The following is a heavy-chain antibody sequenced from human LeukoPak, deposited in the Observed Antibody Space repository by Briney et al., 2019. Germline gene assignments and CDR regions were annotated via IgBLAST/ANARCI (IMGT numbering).Heavy chain of an antibody. CDR2: ISGSGGST. J-gene: IGHJ4*02. CDR1: GFTLSSYP. Sequence: GGSLTLSCAASGFTLSSYPMSCVRQAPGKGLEWVSTISGSGGSTDYADSVKGRFTISRDNSKNTLYLQMNSLRAEDTAVYYCAKAYGSGWAPFDYWGQGTLVTVSS. CDR3: AKAYGSGWAPFDY. V-gene: IGHV3-23*01. D-gene: IGHD6-19*01.